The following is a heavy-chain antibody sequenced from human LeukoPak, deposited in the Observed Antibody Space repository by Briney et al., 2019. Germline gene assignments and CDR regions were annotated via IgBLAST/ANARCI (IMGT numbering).Heavy chain of an antibody. CDR1: GFPFSSYG. D-gene: IGHD6-13*01. J-gene: IGHJ4*02. Sequence: GSLRLSFAASGFPFSSYGMHWVGQAPGKGLDWVALISYDGSNKYYADSVKGRFTISRDNSKNTLYLQMNSLRAEDTAVYYCAKDHSSSWPHFDYWGQGTLVTVSS. CDR2: ISYDGSNK. CDR3: AKDHSSSWPHFDY. V-gene: IGHV3-30*18.